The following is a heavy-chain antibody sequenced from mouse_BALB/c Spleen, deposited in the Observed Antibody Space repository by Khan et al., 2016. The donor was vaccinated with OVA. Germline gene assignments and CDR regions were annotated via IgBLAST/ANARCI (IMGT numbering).Heavy chain of an antibody. CDR1: GYAFSSNW. Sequence: QVRLQQSGAELVRPGSSVKISCKAPGYAFSSNWMNWVKQRLGQGLEWFGQIYLGDGDTNYNGKFKGKATLTADKSSSPAYMQLSSLTSEDSAVYFCARHYVMDYWGQGTSVTVAS. V-gene: IGHV1-80*01. CDR3: ARHYVMDY. J-gene: IGHJ4*01. CDR2: IYLGDGDT.